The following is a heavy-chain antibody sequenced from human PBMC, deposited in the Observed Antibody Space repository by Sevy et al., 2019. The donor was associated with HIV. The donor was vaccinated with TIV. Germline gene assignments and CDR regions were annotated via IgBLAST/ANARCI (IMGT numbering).Heavy chain of an antibody. Sequence: SETLSLTCAVSGGSISSSNWSSWVRQPPGKGLEWIGEIYRSGSTNYNPSLKSRVTISVDKSKNQFSLKLSSVTAADTAVYYCARGQEDDSSGYYSTWFDPWGQGTLVTVSS. V-gene: IGHV4-4*02. CDR1: GGSISSSNW. J-gene: IGHJ5*02. D-gene: IGHD3-22*01. CDR3: ARGQEDDSSGYYSTWFDP. CDR2: IYRSGST.